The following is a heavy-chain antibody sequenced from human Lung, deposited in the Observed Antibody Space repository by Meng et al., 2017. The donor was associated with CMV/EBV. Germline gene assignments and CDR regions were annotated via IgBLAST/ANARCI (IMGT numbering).Heavy chain of an antibody. CDR1: GGSFSGYY. Sequence: SETLSLTCAVYGGSFSGYYWSWIRQPPGKGLEWIGEINHSGSTNYNPSLKSRVTISVDTSKNQFSLKLSSVTAADTAVYYCARGKGIEDLSTISSFDYWGQGXLVTVSS. CDR2: INHSGST. J-gene: IGHJ4*02. D-gene: IGHD3-9*01. CDR3: ARGKGIEDLSTISSFDY. V-gene: IGHV4-34*01.